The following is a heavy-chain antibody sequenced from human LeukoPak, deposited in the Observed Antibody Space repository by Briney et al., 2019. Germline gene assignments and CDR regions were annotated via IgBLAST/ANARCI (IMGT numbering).Heavy chain of an antibody. CDR3: ARSALGIQLHGPKFYGMDV. Sequence: GGSLRLSCGASGFTFSSYSMNWVRQAPGKGLVWVSSISSSSSYIYYADSVKGRFTISRDNAKDSLYLQMNSLRAEDTAVYYCARSALGIQLHGPKFYGMDVWGQGTTVTVSS. CDR2: ISSSSSYI. V-gene: IGHV3-21*01. D-gene: IGHD5-18*01. J-gene: IGHJ6*02. CDR1: GFTFSSYS.